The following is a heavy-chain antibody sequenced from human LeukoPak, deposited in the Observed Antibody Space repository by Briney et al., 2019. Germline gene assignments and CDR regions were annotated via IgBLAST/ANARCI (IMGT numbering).Heavy chain of an antibody. CDR1: GFTFSSYA. D-gene: IGHD4-23*01. V-gene: IGHV3-23*01. J-gene: IGHJ4*02. Sequence: PGGSLRLSCAASGFTFSSYAMSWVRQAPGKGLEWVSAISGSGGSTYYADSVKGRFTISRDNSKNTLYLQMNSLRAEDTAVYYCAKVKPITVVTLYYFDYWGQGTLVTVSS. CDR2: ISGSGGST. CDR3: AKVKPITVVTLYYFDY.